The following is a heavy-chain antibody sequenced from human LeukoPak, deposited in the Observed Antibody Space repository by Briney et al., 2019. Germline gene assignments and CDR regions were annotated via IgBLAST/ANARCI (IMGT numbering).Heavy chain of an antibody. V-gene: IGHV3-23*01. CDR3: AKTLVTLSEDYFDY. J-gene: IGHJ4*02. CDR2: ISNTGDRT. CDR1: GFTFSSYW. Sequence: PGGSLRLSCAASGFTFSSYWMHWVRQPPGKGLVWVSTISNTGDRTSYADSVKGRFTISRDDSKNTMYLQMNSLRAEDTAVYYCAKTLVTLSEDYFDYWGQGTLVTVSS. D-gene: IGHD3-3*01.